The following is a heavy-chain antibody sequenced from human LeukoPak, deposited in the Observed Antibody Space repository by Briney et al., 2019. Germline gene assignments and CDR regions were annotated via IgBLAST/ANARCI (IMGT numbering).Heavy chain of an antibody. J-gene: IGHJ4*02. V-gene: IGHV3-30*02. D-gene: IGHD6-19*01. CDR1: GFTFSSYG. Sequence: PGGSLRLSCAASGFTFSSYGMHWVRQAPGKGLEWVAFIRYDGSNKYYADSVKGRFTISRDNSKNTLYLQMNSLRAEDTAVYYCARYFSHSSAWSEGGLDQWGQGTLVTVSS. CDR2: IRYDGSNK. CDR3: ARYFSHSSAWSEGGLDQ.